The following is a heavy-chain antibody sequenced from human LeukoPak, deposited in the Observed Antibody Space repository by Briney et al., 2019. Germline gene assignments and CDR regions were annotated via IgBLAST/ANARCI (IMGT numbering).Heavy chain of an antibody. Sequence: SETLSPTCTVSGGSISGDYWSWIRQPAGKGLEWIGRIYTSGSTTYNPSLKSRVTMSVDTSKNQFSLKLTSVTGADTAIYYCARVSPALGANYFDYWGQGILVTVSS. D-gene: IGHD1-26*01. CDR3: ARVSPALGANYFDY. CDR1: GGSISGDY. J-gene: IGHJ4*02. V-gene: IGHV4-4*07. CDR2: IYTSGST.